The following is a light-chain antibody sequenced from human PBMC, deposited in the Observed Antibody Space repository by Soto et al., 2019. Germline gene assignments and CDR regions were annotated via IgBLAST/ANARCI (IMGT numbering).Light chain of an antibody. V-gene: IGKV1-13*02. CDR1: QGISSS. CDR2: GAS. Sequence: AIQLTQSPSSLSASVGDRVSITCRASQGISSSLAWYQQKPGKAPNLLIYGASSLESGVSSRFSGSGSGIGFTLAISSLQPEDVATYYCPRFRIYPLTFGGGTKG. J-gene: IGKJ4*01. CDR3: PRFRIYPLT.